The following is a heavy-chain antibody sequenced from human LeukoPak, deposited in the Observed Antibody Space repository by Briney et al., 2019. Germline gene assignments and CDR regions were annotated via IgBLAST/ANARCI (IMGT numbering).Heavy chain of an antibody. CDR2: VYPGDSDT. J-gene: IGHJ3*02. V-gene: IGHV5-51*01. CDR1: GYSINNYW. D-gene: IGHD3-10*01. CDR3: ARQSRTPGTFDI. Sequence: PGESLKISCKGSGYSINNYWIGWVRQMPGKGLEWMGLVYPGDSDTKYSPSFQGLVTISADKSISTAYLLWSSLKASDTAIYYCARQSRTPGTFDIWGQGTMVTVSS.